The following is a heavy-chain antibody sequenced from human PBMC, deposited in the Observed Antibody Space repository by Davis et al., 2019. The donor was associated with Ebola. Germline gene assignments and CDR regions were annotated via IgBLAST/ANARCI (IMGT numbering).Heavy chain of an antibody. CDR2: ISSSSSYI. Sequence: PGGSLRLSCAASGFTFSSYSMNWVRQAPGKGLEWVSSISSSSSYIYYADSVKGRFTISRDNAKNSLYLQMNSLRAEDTAVYYCAKANGVRGVIILRWFDPWGQGTLVTVSS. CDR1: GFTFSSYS. D-gene: IGHD3-10*01. J-gene: IGHJ5*02. V-gene: IGHV3-21*04. CDR3: AKANGVRGVIILRWFDP.